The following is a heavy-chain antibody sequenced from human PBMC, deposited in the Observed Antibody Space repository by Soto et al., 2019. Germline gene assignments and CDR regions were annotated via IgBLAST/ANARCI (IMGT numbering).Heavy chain of an antibody. D-gene: IGHD3-10*01. J-gene: IGHJ3*02. Sequence: QVQLVQSGAEVKKPGSSVKVSCKASGGTFSSYAISWVRQAPGQGLEWMGGIIPIFGTANYAQKFQGRVTLSPEESTSAAHMERSSVRSEDTAVYYCARGVLGVIHDAFDIWGQGGMVTVSS. CDR3: ARGVLGVIHDAFDI. CDR2: IIPIFGTA. V-gene: IGHV1-69*01. CDR1: GGTFSSYA.